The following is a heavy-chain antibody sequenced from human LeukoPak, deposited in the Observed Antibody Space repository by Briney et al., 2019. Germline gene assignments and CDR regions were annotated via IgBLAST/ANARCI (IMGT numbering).Heavy chain of an antibody. V-gene: IGHV1-3*01. D-gene: IGHD3-9*01. CDR2: INAGNGNT. Sequence: GASVKVSCKASGYTFTSYAMHWVRQAPGQRLEWMGWINAGNGNTKYSQKFQGRVTITADESTSTAYMELSSLRSEDTAVYYCARKGLVTDFDYWGQGTLVTVSS. CDR1: GYTFTSYA. CDR3: ARKGLVTDFDY. J-gene: IGHJ4*02.